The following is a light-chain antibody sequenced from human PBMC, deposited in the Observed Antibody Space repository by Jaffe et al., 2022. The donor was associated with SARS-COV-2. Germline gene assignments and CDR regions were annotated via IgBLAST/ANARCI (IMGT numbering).Light chain of an antibody. CDR1: QSVLYSSNNKNY. J-gene: IGKJ5*01. V-gene: IGKV4-1*01. Sequence: DIVMTQSPDSLSASLGERATINCKSSQSVLYSSNNKNYLAWIQQKPGQPPKVLIYWASTRESGVPDRFSGSGSGTDFTLTISSLQAEDVAVYHCQQYFSSPFTFGQGTRLEIK. CDR2: WAS. CDR3: QQYFSSPFT.